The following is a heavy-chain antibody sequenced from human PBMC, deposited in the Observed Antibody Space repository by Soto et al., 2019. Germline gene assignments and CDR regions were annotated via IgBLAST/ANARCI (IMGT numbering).Heavy chain of an antibody. Sequence: GXLRGSGAASGFTFGSYAMHCVRQAPGNGLEYVSAISINGGSTYYADSVKGRFTISRDNSKNTLYLQMISLRAEDTAVYYCVKDVGTSIAARGPWFDPWGQGTLVTVYS. J-gene: IGHJ5*02. CDR3: VKDVGTSIAARGPWFDP. CDR1: GFTFGSYA. V-gene: IGHV3-64D*06. D-gene: IGHD6-6*01. CDR2: ISINGGST.